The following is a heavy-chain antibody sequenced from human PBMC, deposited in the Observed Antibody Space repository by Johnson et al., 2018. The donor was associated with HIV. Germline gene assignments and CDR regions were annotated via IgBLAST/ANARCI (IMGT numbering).Heavy chain of an antibody. J-gene: IGHJ3*02. CDR1: GFTVSSNY. V-gene: IGHV3-66*01. D-gene: IGHD6-6*01. CDR2: IYGGGST. Sequence: VQLVESGGGLVQPGGSLRLSCAASGFTVSSNYMSWVRQAPGKGLEWVSVIYGGGSTYYADSVKGRFTISRDNSKNTLYLQMNSLRAEDTAVYYCARAGSSSDDAFDIWGQGTMVAVSS. CDR3: ARAGSSSDDAFDI.